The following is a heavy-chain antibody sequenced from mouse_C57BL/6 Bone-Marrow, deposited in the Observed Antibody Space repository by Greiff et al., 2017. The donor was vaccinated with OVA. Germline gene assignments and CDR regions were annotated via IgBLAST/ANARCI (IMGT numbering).Heavy chain of an antibody. CDR3: TSRDFDY. V-gene: IGHV14-4*01. J-gene: IGHJ2*01. Sequence: VQLQQSGAELVRPGASVKLSCTASGFNIKDDYMHWVKQRPEQGLEWIGWIDPENGDTEYASKFQGKAPITADTASNTAYLQLSSLTSEDTAVYYCTSRDFDYWGQGTTLTVSS. CDR2: IDPENGDT. D-gene: IGHD3-3*01. CDR1: GFNIKDDY.